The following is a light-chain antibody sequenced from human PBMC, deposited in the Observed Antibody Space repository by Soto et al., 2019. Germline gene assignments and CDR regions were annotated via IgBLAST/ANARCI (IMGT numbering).Light chain of an antibody. CDR1: QSVSRR. V-gene: IGKV3-15*01. J-gene: IGKJ5*01. CDR2: GAS. Sequence: EVVMTQSPATLSVSPGERATLSCRASQSVSRRLAWYQQIPGQAPRLLIYGASTRATDIPARFSGSGSGTEFTLTISSLQSEDFAVYYCQQRSKWPITFGQGTRLEIK. CDR3: QQRSKWPIT.